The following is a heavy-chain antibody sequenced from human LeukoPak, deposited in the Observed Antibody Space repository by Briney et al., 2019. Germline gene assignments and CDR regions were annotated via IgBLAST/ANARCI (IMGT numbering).Heavy chain of an antibody. V-gene: IGHV3-23*01. Sequence: GGSLRLSCAASGFTFSSYAMSWVRQAPGKGLEWVSAISGRGGSTYYADSVKDRFTISRDNSKNTLYLQMNSLRAEDTAVYYCARGARYCSSTSCYAGYYYYGMDVWGQGTTVTVSS. J-gene: IGHJ6*02. CDR3: ARGARYCSSTSCYAGYYYYGMDV. CDR1: GFTFSSYA. D-gene: IGHD2-2*01. CDR2: ISGRGGST.